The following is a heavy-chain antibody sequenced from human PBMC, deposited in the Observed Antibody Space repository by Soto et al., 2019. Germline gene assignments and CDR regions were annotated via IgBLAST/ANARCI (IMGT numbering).Heavy chain of an antibody. CDR2: LSGRGNRT. CDR3: ARDSGYDSTD. D-gene: IGHD3-22*01. J-gene: IGHJ4*01. V-gene: IGHV3-23*01. CDR1: GFTVSTYG. Sequence: EVQLLESGGGLVQPGGSLRLSCAASGFTVSTYGMSWVRQAPGKGLEWISGLSGRGNRTTYADSVKGRFTISRDNSKNTLYLQMNSLSVEDTAVYYCARDSGYDSTDWGQGTLVTVSS.